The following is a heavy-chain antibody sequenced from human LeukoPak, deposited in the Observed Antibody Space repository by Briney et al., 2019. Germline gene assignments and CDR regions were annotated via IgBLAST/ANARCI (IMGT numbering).Heavy chain of an antibody. V-gene: IGHV3-23*01. Sequence: GGSLRLSCAASGFSFISYGMHWVRQAPGKGLEWVSAISGSGGSTYYADSVKGRFTISRDNSKNTLYLQMNSLRAEDTAVYYCATDIVVVVAAMGSRGQGTLVTVSS. CDR2: ISGSGGST. CDR3: ATDIVVVVAAMGS. CDR1: GFSFISYG. D-gene: IGHD2-15*01. J-gene: IGHJ4*02.